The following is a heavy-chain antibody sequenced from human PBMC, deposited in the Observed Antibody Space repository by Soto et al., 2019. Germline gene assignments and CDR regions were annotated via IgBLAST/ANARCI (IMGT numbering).Heavy chain of an antibody. CDR3: ARDQLYYNDISGRPLNAYV. J-gene: IGHJ3*01. CDR1: GFTFRNYG. CDR2: IGIGSSTK. D-gene: IGHD3-22*01. Sequence: PGGSLRLSCAASGFTFRNYGMNWVRQAPGKGLDWVSYIGIGSSTKYYADSVKGRFTISRDNAKNSLYLQMNSLRAEDTAVYYCARDQLYYNDISGRPLNAYVWGQGT. V-gene: IGHV3-48*01.